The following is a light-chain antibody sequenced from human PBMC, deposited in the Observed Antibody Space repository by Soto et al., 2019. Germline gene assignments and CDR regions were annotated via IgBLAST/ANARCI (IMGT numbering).Light chain of an antibody. Sequence: EIVLTQSPATLSLSPGERAALSCRASQSVSSYLVWYPQKPGQAPRLLIYDASTRATGIPARFSGSGSGTEFTLTISSLEPEDCAVYYCHQRSDWPLTFGGGTKVDMK. CDR3: HQRSDWPLT. V-gene: IGKV3-11*01. J-gene: IGKJ4*01. CDR1: QSVSSY. CDR2: DAS.